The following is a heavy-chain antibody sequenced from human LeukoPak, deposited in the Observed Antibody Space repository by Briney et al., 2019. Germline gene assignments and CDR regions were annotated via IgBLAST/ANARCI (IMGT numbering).Heavy chain of an antibody. Sequence: GGSLRLSCAASGFTFSNYSMNWVRQAPGKGLEWVSSISSSSSYIYYADSVKGRFTISRDNAKNSLYLQMNSLRAEDTAVYYCARDLTEDETVDYYDSGGYYTTFDYWGQGTLVTVSS. V-gene: IGHV3-21*01. CDR3: ARDLTEDETVDYYDSGGYYTTFDY. CDR1: GFTFSNYS. CDR2: ISSSSSYI. J-gene: IGHJ4*02. D-gene: IGHD3-22*01.